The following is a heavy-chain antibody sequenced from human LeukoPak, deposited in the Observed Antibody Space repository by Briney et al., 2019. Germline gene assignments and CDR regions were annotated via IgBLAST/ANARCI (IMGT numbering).Heavy chain of an antibody. V-gene: IGHV3-23*01. CDR2: ISGVGGST. Sequence: GGSLRLSCAASGFTFNSYAMSWVRLAPGKGLEWVSAISGVGGSTYYADSVKGRFTISRDNAKNSLYLQMNSLRAEDTAVYHCATGRSCATCYLPDYWGQGALVTVSS. CDR1: GFTFNSYA. CDR3: ATGRSCATCYLPDY. D-gene: IGHD2-2*01. J-gene: IGHJ4*02.